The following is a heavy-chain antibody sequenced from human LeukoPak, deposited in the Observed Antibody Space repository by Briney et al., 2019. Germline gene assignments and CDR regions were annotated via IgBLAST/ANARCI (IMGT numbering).Heavy chain of an antibody. D-gene: IGHD7-27*01. V-gene: IGHV3-30*02. J-gene: IGHJ4*02. Sequence: GGSLRLSCAASGFSFSNYGMHWVRQAPGEGLEWVAFIWYDGNYEYYADSVKGRFTISRDNSKNTLYLQMNSLRADDTAIYYCAKDHANWGSDYWGQGTLVTVSS. CDR2: IWYDGNYE. CDR1: GFSFSNYG. CDR3: AKDHANWGSDY.